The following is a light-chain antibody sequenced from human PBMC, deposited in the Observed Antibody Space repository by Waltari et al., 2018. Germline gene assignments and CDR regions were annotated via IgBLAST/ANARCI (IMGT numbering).Light chain of an antibody. CDR1: QSVGRA. CDR2: DAS. Sequence: VLTQSPGTLSLSPGERATLSCGASQSVGRALAWYQQKPGQAPRLLIYDASIRATGVPDRFSGSGSGTDFSLTISRLEPEDVAVYNCQHYVCLPVTFGQGTKVE. CDR3: QHYVCLPVT. J-gene: IGKJ1*01. V-gene: IGKV3-20*01.